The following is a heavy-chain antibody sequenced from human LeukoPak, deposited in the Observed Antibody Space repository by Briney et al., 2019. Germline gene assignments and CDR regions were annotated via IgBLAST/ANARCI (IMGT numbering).Heavy chain of an antibody. V-gene: IGHV3-7*04. CDR2: IKEAGSEK. CDR3: ARGGGMRSWYDFDY. Sequence: GGSLRLSCAASGFTFSNYWMSWVRQAPGKGLEFMANIKEAGSEKYYVDSVKGRFTISRDNDKNSVHLQMNNLRAEDTAVYYCARGGGMRSWYDFDYWGQGILVTVSS. CDR1: GFTFSNYW. D-gene: IGHD6-13*01. J-gene: IGHJ4*02.